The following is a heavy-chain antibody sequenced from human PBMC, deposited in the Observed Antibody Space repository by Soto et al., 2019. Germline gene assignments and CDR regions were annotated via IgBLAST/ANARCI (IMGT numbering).Heavy chain of an antibody. CDR2: FSSSGYTI. D-gene: IGHD3-10*01. CDR1: GFTFSGYY. Sequence: GGSLRLSCEASGFTFSGYYMTWIRQAPGKGLEWISYFSSSGYTIRYADSVEGRFTVSRDDAKKTLYLQMNSLRAEDTAVYYCARDSGYGSGASVNHYLDFWGRGTLVTVSS. V-gene: IGHV3-11*01. CDR3: ARDSGYGSGASVNHYLDF. J-gene: IGHJ4*01.